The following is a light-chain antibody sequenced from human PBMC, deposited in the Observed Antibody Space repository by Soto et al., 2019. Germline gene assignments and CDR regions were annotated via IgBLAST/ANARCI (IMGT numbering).Light chain of an antibody. CDR1: SGHSSYA. Sequence: QAVVTQSPSASASLGASVKLTCTLSSGHSSYAIAWHQQQPEKGPRYLMKVNSDGSHRKGDGIPDRFSGSSSGAERYLTIASLQSEDEDDYYCQTWGTGIRIFGGGTKLTVL. V-gene: IGLV4-69*01. CDR3: QTWGTGIRI. J-gene: IGLJ2*01. CDR2: VNSDGSH.